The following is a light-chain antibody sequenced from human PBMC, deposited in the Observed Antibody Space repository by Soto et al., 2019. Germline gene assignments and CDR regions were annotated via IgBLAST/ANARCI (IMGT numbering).Light chain of an antibody. J-gene: IGLJ3*02. CDR3: CAYAETTTDVL. CDR1: SSDVGGNNF. Sequence: QSALTQPASVSGSPGQSIAISCTGTSSDVGGNNFVSWFQHHPGKAPKILISEVNKRPSGVSNRFSGSKSGNTASLTISGLQAEDEADYYCCAYAETTTDVLFGGGTQLTVL. CDR2: EVN. V-gene: IGLV2-23*02.